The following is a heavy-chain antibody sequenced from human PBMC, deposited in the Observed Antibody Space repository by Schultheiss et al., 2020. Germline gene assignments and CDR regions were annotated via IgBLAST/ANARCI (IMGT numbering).Heavy chain of an antibody. Sequence: WGSLRLSCAASGFTFSSYGMHWVRQAPGKGLEWVAVISYDGSNKYYADSVKGRFTISRDNSKNTLYLQMNSLRAEDTAVYYCAKVYYDFWSGYYTGIDYWGQGTLVTVSS. D-gene: IGHD3-3*01. J-gene: IGHJ4*02. V-gene: IGHV3-30*18. CDR1: GFTFSSYG. CDR3: AKVYYDFWSGYYTGIDY. CDR2: ISYDGSNK.